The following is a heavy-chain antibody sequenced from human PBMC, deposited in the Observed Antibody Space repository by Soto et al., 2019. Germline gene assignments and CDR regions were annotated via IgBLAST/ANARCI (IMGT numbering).Heavy chain of an antibody. V-gene: IGHV3-9*01. Sequence: GGSLRLSSAASGFTFEDYAMHWVRQSPGKGLEWVSGISWNSGSIGYADSVKGRFTISRDNAKNSLYLQMNSLRAEDTAFYFCAKEGGTTGLFDFRGQGTLGTVSS. CDR2: ISWNSGSI. D-gene: IGHD1-7*01. J-gene: IGHJ4*02. CDR3: AKEGGTTGLFDF. CDR1: GFTFEDYA.